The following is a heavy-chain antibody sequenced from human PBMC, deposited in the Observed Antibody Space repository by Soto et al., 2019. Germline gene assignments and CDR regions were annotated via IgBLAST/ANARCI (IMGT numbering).Heavy chain of an antibody. CDR1: GGSISSGGYY. Sequence: PSETLSLTCTVSGGSISSGGYYWNWIRQHPGKGLEWIGYTYYSGNTYYNPSLNSRVTISADTSKNQFSLKLSSVTAADTAVYYCARLSSSGWPIDHWGQGTLVTVSS. CDR2: TYYSGNT. D-gene: IGHD6-19*01. CDR3: ARLSSSGWPIDH. J-gene: IGHJ4*02. V-gene: IGHV4-31*03.